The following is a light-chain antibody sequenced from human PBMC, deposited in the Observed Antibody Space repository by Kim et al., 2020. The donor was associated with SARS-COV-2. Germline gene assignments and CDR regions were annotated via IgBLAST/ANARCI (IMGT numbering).Light chain of an antibody. CDR2: DAS. CDR1: QSVSSY. J-gene: IGKJ4*01. Sequence: LSPGERATLSCRASQSVSSYLVWYQQKPGQAPRLRIFDASNRATGIPARFSGSGSGTDFTLTISSLEPEDFAVYYCQQRRSWPLTFGGGTKVDIK. CDR3: QQRRSWPLT. V-gene: IGKV3-11*01.